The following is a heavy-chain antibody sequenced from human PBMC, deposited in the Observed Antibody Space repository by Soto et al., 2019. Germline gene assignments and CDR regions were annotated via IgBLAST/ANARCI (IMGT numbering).Heavy chain of an antibody. CDR1: GFTFSSYA. V-gene: IGHV3-23*01. Sequence: PGGSLRLSCAASGFTFSSYAMSWVRQAPGKGLEWVSAISGSGGSTYYADSVKGRFTISRDNSKNTLYLQMNSLRAEDTAVYYCAKDWQGGGIIWFGELHYYYGMDVWGQGTTVTVSS. J-gene: IGHJ6*02. CDR2: ISGSGGST. D-gene: IGHD3-10*01. CDR3: AKDWQGGGIIWFGELHYYYGMDV.